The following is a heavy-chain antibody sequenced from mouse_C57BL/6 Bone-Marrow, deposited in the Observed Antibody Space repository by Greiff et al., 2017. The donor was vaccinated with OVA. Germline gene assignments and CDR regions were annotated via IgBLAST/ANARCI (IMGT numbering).Heavy chain of an antibody. V-gene: IGHV7-3*01. D-gene: IGHD1-1*02. Sequence: EVQLVESGGGLVQPGDSLSLSCAASGFTFTNYYMSWVRQPPGKALEWLAFIRNKPNGSTTEYSASVKGRFTISRVNSQSILYLQMKALRAEDSATYYFASYKGRVAVDYFDYWGQGTALTVSS. CDR1: GFTFTNYY. J-gene: IGHJ2*01. CDR2: IRNKPNGSTT. CDR3: ASYKGRVAVDYFDY.